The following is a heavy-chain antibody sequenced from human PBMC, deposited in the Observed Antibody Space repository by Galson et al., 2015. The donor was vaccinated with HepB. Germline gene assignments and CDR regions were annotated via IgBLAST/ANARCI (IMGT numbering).Heavy chain of an antibody. D-gene: IGHD3-9*01. J-gene: IGHJ3*02. V-gene: IGHV3-30*03. CDR1: GFTFSRYG. CDR3: ARDRDILTGGGAFDI. CDR2: ISYDGSNK. Sequence: SLRLSCAASGFTFSRYGMHWVRQAPGKGLEWVTVISYDGSNKYYADSVKGRFTISRDNSKNTLYLQMNSLRAEDTAVYYCARDRDILTGGGAFDIWGQGTMVTVSS.